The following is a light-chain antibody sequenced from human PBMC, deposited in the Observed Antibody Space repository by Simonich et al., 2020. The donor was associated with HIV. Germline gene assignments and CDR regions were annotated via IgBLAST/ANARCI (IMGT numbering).Light chain of an antibody. CDR1: QSISSW. J-gene: IGKJ1*01. V-gene: IGKV1-12*01. Sequence: DIHMTQSPSTLSASVGDRITITFRASQSISSWLAWYQQKPGKAPKLLMYAASTLQSGVPSRFSGSGSVTKFTLTITSLQPEDFATYYCQQAIGFPRTFGQGTKVEVK. CDR3: QQAIGFPRT. CDR2: AAS.